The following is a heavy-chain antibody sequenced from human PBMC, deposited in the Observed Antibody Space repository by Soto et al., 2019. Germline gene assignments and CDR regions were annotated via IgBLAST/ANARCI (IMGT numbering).Heavy chain of an antibody. D-gene: IGHD1-1*01. V-gene: IGHV3-74*01. Sequence: EVQLVESGGGLDQSGGSLRLSCAASGFTFRNYWMHWVRQAPGKGLVWVSRISDYGRVNYADTVEGRFTISRDDAKSGLYLHMTSLRLKDRAVYYWARVRVEPFDYWGQGAVVIVSS. CDR1: GFTFRNYW. CDR3: ARVRVEPFDY. J-gene: IGHJ4*02. CDR2: ISDYGRV.